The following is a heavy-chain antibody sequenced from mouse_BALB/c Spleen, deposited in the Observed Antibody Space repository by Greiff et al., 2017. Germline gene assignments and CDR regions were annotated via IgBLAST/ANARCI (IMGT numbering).Heavy chain of an antibody. CDR3: AREVRPYYAMDY. J-gene: IGHJ4*01. V-gene: IGHV5-9-3*01. Sequence: KLVESGGGLVKPGGSLKLSCAASGFTFSSYAMSWVRQTPEKRLEWVATISSGGSYTYYPDSVKGRFTISRDNAKNTLYLQMSSLRSEDTAMYYCAREVRPYYAMDYWGQGTSVTVSS. CDR2: ISSGGSYT. D-gene: IGHD2-14*01. CDR1: GFTFSSYA.